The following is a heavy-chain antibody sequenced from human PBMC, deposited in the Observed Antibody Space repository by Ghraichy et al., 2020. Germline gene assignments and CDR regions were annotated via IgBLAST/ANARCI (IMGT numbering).Heavy chain of an antibody. D-gene: IGHD1-26*01. CDR3: TKDHSGSYF. J-gene: IGHJ4*02. V-gene: IGHV3-23*01. Sequence: GGSLRLSCVASGFTFSSYTMSWVRQAPGKGLEWVSGISESGGNTYYADSVGGRFTISRDNSKNTLYMQMNSLRAEDTAVYYCTKDHSGSYFWGQGTLVTVSS. CDR2: ISESGGNT. CDR1: GFTFSSYT.